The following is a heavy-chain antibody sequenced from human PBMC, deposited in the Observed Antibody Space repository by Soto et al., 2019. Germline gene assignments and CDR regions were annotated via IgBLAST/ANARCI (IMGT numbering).Heavy chain of an antibody. Sequence: PXGSLRLSCAASGFTFSSFAMSWVRQAPGKGLEWVSTIIGSGGSTYYADSVRGRFTISRDNSKNTLYLQMNSLRAEDTAVYYCAKAHPAYYDFWSGYYGVPRYYYYGMDVWGQGTTVTVSS. V-gene: IGHV3-23*01. D-gene: IGHD3-3*01. J-gene: IGHJ6*02. CDR3: AKAHPAYYDFWSGYYGVPRYYYYGMDV. CDR2: IIGSGGST. CDR1: GFTFSSFA.